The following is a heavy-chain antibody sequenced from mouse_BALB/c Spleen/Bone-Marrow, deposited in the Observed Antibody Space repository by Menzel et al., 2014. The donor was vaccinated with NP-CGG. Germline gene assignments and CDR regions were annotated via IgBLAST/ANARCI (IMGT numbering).Heavy chain of an antibody. V-gene: IGHV1-69*02. Sequence: QVQLKQSGAELVRPGASVKLSCKASGYTFTSYWINWVKQRPGQGLEWIGNIYPSDSYTNYNQKFKGKATLTVDKSSSTAYMQLSSPTSEDSAVYYCTRGTRYYFDYWGQGTTLTVSS. CDR3: TRGTRYYFDY. CDR2: IYPSDSYT. D-gene: IGHD3-3*01. CDR1: GYTFTSYW. J-gene: IGHJ2*01.